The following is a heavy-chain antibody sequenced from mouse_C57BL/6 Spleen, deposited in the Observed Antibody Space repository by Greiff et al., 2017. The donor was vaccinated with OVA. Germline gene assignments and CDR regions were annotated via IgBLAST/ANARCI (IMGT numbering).Heavy chain of an antibody. D-gene: IGHD2-4*01. J-gene: IGHJ1*03. CDR1: GFNIKDYY. V-gene: IGHV14-2*01. CDR3: ARDYDYDYWYFDV. Sequence: VHVKQSGAELVKPGASVKLSCTASGFNIKDYYMHWVKQRTEQGLEWIGRIDPEDGETKYAPKFQGKATITADTSSNTAYLQLSSLTSEDTAVYYCARDYDYDYWYFDVWGTGTTVTVSS. CDR2: IDPEDGET.